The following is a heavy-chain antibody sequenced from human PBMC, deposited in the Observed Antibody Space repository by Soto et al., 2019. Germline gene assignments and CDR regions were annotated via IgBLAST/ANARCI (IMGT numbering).Heavy chain of an antibody. Sequence: GGSLRLSCEASGFTFRSYAMHWVRQAPGKGLEWVASTSYDENNRYYADSVKGRFTISRDNAKNTLYLQMNSLRAEDTAVYYCARDERLYYGTNWFDPWGQGTLVTVSS. CDR2: TSYDENNR. J-gene: IGHJ5*02. D-gene: IGHD3-10*01. CDR3: ARDERLYYGTNWFDP. CDR1: GFTFRSYA. V-gene: IGHV3-30-3*01.